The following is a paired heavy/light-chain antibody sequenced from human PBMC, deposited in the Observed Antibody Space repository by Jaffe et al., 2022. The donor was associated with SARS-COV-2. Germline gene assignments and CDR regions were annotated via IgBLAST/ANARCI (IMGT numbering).Heavy chain of an antibody. CDR2: ISSSGTTI. Sequence: QVQLVESGGGLVKPGGSLRLSCAASGFTFSDYYMSWIRQAPGKRLEWVSYISSSGTTIYYADSVKGRFTISRDNAKNSLYLQLNSLRAEDTAVYYCARAAGWFHPWGQGTLVIVSS. J-gene: IGHJ5*02. CDR1: GFTFSDYY. CDR3: ARAAGWFHP. V-gene: IGHV3-11*01.
Light chain of an antibody. CDR1: QNINSY. Sequence: DIQMTQSPSSLSASVGDRVTITCRASQNINSYLNWYQQKPGKAPKLLIYAASGLQSGVPSRFSGSGSGTDFTLTISSLQPEDFATYYCQQSYSTPWTFGQGTKVEIK. J-gene: IGKJ1*01. CDR2: AAS. V-gene: IGKV1-39*01. CDR3: QQSYSTPWT.